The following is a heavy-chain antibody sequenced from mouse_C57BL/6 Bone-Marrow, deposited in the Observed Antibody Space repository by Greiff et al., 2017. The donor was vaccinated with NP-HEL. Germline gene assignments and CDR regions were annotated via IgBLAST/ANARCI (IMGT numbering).Heavy chain of an antibody. V-gene: IGHV1-64*01. J-gene: IGHJ2*01. CDR2: IHPNSGST. CDR1: GYTFTSYW. CDR3: AIGYGSPYYFDY. D-gene: IGHD1-1*01. Sequence: QVQLQQPGAELVKPGASVKLSCKASGYTFTSYWMHWVKQRPGQGLEWIGMIHPNSGSTNYNEKVKSKATLTVDKSSSTAYMQLSSLTSEDSAVYYCAIGYGSPYYFDYWGQGTTLTVSS.